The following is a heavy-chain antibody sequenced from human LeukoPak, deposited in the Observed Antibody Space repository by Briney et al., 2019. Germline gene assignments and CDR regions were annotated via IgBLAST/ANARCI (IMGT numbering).Heavy chain of an antibody. CDR3: ACQREYCSSGRCYFDH. D-gene: IGHD2-2*01. CDR2: IIGTGGT. V-gene: IGHV3-23*01. CDR1: GFTFDTYA. J-gene: IGHJ4*02. Sequence: GGSLRLSRAASGFTFDTYAMTWVRQAPGKGLEWVSSIIGTGGTLYADSVKGRFTISRDNSKNTLYLQVNSLRVEDTAIYYCACQREYCSSGRCYFDHSGQGTLVTVSS.